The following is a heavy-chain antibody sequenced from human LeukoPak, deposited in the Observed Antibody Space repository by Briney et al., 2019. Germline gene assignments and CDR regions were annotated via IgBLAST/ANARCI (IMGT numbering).Heavy chain of an antibody. CDR1: GGSFSGYY. J-gene: IGHJ4*02. D-gene: IGHD1-1*01. V-gene: IGHV4-34*01. CDR2: IYHSGGT. Sequence: SETLSLTCAVYGGSFSGYYWGWIRQPPGKGLEWIGSIYHSGGTYYNPSLKSRVTISVDKSKNQFSLKLTSVTAADTAVYYCARDQLHNWNFDWGQGTLVTVSS. CDR3: ARDQLHNWNFD.